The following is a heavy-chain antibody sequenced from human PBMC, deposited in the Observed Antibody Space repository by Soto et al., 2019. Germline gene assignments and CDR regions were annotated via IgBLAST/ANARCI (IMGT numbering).Heavy chain of an antibody. CDR2: ISYDGSNK. J-gene: IGHJ6*03. CDR3: AKDRSTVSYYYYYMDV. V-gene: IGHV3-30*18. Sequence: ESGGGVVQPGRSLRLSCAASGFTFSSYGMHWVRQAPGKGLEWVAVISYDGSNKYYADSVKGRFTISRDNSKNTLYLQMNSLRAEDTAVYYCAKDRSTVSYYYYYMDVWGKGTTVTVSS. D-gene: IGHD4-4*01. CDR1: GFTFSSYG.